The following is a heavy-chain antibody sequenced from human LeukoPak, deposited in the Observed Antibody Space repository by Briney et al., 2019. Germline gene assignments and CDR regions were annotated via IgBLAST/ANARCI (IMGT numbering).Heavy chain of an antibody. CDR2: IRYDGSNK. CDR3: AAHCSSTSCYPFDY. Sequence: GGSLRLSCAASGFTFSSYGMHWVRQAPGKGLEWVAFIRYDGSNKYYADSVKGRFTISRDNSKNTLYLQMNSLRAEDTAVYYCAAHCSSTSCYPFDYWGQGTLVTVSS. J-gene: IGHJ4*02. V-gene: IGHV3-30*02. D-gene: IGHD2-2*01. CDR1: GFTFSSYG.